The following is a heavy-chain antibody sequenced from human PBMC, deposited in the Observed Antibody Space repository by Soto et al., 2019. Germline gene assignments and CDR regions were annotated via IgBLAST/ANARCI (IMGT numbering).Heavy chain of an antibody. CDR1: GFTFSSYA. Sequence: HPEGSLRLSCAASGFTFSSYAMHWFRQDPGKGLEYVSAISSNGGSTYYANSVKGRFTISRDNSKNTLYLQMCSLRAEDMVVYYCARTGSYYMDTWGKQTTVTVSS. V-gene: IGHV3-64*01. CDR3: ARTGSYYMDT. J-gene: IGHJ6*03. D-gene: IGHD3-9*01. CDR2: ISSNGGST.